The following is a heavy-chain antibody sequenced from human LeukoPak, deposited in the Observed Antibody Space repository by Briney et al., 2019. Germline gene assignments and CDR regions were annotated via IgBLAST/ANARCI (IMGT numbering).Heavy chain of an antibody. CDR1: GYTFTSYY. CDR3: PRADPSGWYYY. CDR2: IHPSGGIT. D-gene: IGHD6-19*01. Sequence: ASVKVSCKASGYTFTSYYMHWVRQAPGQGLEFMGIIHPSGGITSYAQKFQGRVTMTSDTSTSTVYMELSSLRSEDTAVYYCPRADPSGWYYYWGQGTLVTVSS. J-gene: IGHJ4*02. V-gene: IGHV1-46*01.